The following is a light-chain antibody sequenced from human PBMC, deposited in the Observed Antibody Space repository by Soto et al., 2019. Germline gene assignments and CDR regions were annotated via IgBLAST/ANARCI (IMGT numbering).Light chain of an antibody. CDR3: GTWDSSLSAWV. V-gene: IGLV1-51*01. J-gene: IGLJ3*02. CDR2: DNN. Sequence: QSVLTQPPSVSAAPGQKVTISCSGSSSNIGNNYVSWYQQLPGTAPKLLIYDNNKRPSGIPDRFFGSKSGTSATLGITGLQTGDEADYYCGTWDSSLSAWVFGGGTKVTVL. CDR1: SSNIGNNY.